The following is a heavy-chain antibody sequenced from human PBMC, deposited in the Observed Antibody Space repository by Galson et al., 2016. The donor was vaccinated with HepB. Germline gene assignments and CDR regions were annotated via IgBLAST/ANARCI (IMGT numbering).Heavy chain of an antibody. V-gene: IGHV1-3*01. J-gene: IGHJ5*02. Sequence: SVKVSCKAFGYDFIRYNLLWVCQAPGQRPAWMGWINVGNGDPKYSEKFQGRVTITRDKSARTIYMEPSSLRSEDTSVYYCARERRVGGFIYWFDAWGQGTLVTVSS. D-gene: IGHD3-10*01. CDR2: INVGNGDP. CDR3: ARERRVGGFIYWFDA. CDR1: GYDFIRYN.